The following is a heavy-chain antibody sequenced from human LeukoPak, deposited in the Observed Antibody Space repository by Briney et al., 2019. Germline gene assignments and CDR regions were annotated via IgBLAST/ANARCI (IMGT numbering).Heavy chain of an antibody. V-gene: IGHV4-38-2*01. D-gene: IGHD6-13*01. CDR1: GYSISSGYY. J-gene: IGHJ4*02. Sequence: SETLSLTCAVSGYSISSGYYWGWIRQPPGKGREWIGSIYHSGSTYYNPSRKSRVTISVDTPKNQFSLKLSSVTAADTAVYYCARLDDSSSWGDYWGQGTLVTVSS. CDR2: IYHSGST. CDR3: ARLDDSSSWGDY.